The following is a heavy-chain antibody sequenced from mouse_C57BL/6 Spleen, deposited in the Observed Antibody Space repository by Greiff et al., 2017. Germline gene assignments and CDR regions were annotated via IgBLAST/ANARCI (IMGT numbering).Heavy chain of an antibody. J-gene: IGHJ4*01. CDR1: GYAFTNYL. CDR2: INPGSGGT. Sequence: QVQLQQSGAELVRPGTSVKVSCKASGYAFTNYLIEWVKQRPGQGLEWIGVINPGSGGTTYNEKFKGKATLTADKSSSTAYMQLSSLTSEDSAVYFCAREGVISPMDYWGQGTSVTVSS. CDR3: AREGVISPMDY. D-gene: IGHD1-3*01. V-gene: IGHV1-54*01.